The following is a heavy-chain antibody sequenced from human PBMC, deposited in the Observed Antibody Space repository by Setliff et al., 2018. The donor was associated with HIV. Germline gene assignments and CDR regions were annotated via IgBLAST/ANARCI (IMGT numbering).Heavy chain of an antibody. CDR3: TRVDSNYEKFDC. Sequence: GGSLRLSCAASGFTLSDHYIDWVRQAPGKGLEWVGCSRNKANSYTTEYAASVKGRFTISRDDSKNSLYLQMNSLKTEDTAVYYCTRVDSNYEKFDCWGQGSLVTVSS. V-gene: IGHV3-72*01. CDR2: SRNKANSYTT. CDR1: GFTLSDHY. J-gene: IGHJ4*02. D-gene: IGHD4-4*01.